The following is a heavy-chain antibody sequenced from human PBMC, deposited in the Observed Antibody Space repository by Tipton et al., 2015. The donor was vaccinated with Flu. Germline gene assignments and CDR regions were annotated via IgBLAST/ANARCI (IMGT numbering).Heavy chain of an antibody. CDR1: GGSFSGSY. CDR3: ARDLWNDRRAYYYYGVDV. Sequence: TLSLTCAVYGGSFSGSYWSWTRQPPGKGLEWIGEINHSGNTNYNPSLKSRVTISIDASKNQFSLDLTSLTAADTAVYYCARDLWNDRRAYYYYGVDVWGQGTTVTVPS. CDR2: INHSGNT. J-gene: IGHJ6*02. V-gene: IGHV4-34*01. D-gene: IGHD1-1*01.